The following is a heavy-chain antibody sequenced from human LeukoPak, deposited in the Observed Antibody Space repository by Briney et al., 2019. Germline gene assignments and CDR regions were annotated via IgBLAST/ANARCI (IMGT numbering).Heavy chain of an antibody. V-gene: IGHV1-18*01. CDR3: ARDSSSWYMGYYYYYMDV. CDR1: GYTFTSNG. D-gene: IGHD6-13*01. CDR2: ISAYNGNT. J-gene: IGHJ6*03. Sequence: ASVKVSCKASGYTFTSNGISWVRQAPGQGLEWMGWISAYNGNTNYEQKLQGRVTMTTDTSTSTAYMELRSLRSDDTAVYYCARDSSSWYMGYYYYYMDVWGKGTTVTISS.